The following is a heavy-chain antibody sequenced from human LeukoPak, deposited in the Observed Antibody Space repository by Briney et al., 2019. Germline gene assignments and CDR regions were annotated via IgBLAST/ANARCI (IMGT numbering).Heavy chain of an antibody. V-gene: IGHV3-21*01. CDR3: ARDYAGEYTVNFDY. D-gene: IGHD4-4*01. CDR1: GFTFSSYG. CDR2: IIRSSAYI. Sequence: GGPLRLSCAASGFTFSSYGMNGAPGAPGRGLEWVSSIIRSSAYIYYADSVKGRFTISRDNAKNSLYLQMNSLRAEDTAVYYCARDYAGEYTVNFDYWGQGTLVTVSS. J-gene: IGHJ4*02.